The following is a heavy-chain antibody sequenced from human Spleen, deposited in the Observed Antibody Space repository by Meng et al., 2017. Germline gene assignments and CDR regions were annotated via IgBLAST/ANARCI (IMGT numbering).Heavy chain of an antibody. J-gene: IGHJ4*02. CDR1: GYTFAAYW. D-gene: IGHD6-13*01. Sequence: GQLLHSGSEGKKPGASVKVSCKPSGYTFAAYWIQWVRQAPGQGLEWMGRIDPKSDNTHYAQKFQGRVTMTRDTSISTAYMELSGLRSDDTAVYYCARDEDISAAGYLLGDFWGQGTLVTVSS. V-gene: IGHV1-2*06. CDR2: IDPKSDNT. CDR3: ARDEDISAAGYLLGDF.